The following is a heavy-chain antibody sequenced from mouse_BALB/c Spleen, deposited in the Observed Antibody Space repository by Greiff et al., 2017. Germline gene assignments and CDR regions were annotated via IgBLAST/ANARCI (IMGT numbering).Heavy chain of an antibody. CDR2: ISSGGST. Sequence: EVKLMESGGGLVKPGGSLKLSCAASGFTFSSYAMSWVRQTPEKRLEWVASISSGGSTYYPDSVKGRFTISRDNARNILYLQMSSLRSEDTAMYYCARGEGYGYDVYYFDYWGQGTTLTVSS. CDR3: ARGEGYGYDVYYFDY. J-gene: IGHJ2*01. D-gene: IGHD2-2*01. CDR1: GFTFSSYA. V-gene: IGHV5-6-5*01.